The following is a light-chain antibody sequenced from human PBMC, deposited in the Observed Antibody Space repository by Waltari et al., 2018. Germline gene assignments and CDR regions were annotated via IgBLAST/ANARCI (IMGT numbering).Light chain of an antibody. CDR3: SSYASSATVI. Sequence: QSALTQPASVSGSPGQSITISSSGTGNNLGGYNYFSWYQPHPGKVPKLVIYDVTKRPSGVSNRFSGSKSDNAASLTISGLQPEDEADYYCSSYASSATVIFGGGTKLTVL. CDR1: GNNLGGYNY. CDR2: DVT. V-gene: IGLV2-14*03. J-gene: IGLJ2*01.